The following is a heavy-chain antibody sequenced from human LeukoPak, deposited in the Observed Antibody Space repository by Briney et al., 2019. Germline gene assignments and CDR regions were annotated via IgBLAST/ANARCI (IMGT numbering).Heavy chain of an antibody. CDR1: GFTFGDYA. D-gene: IGHD6-6*01. Sequence: GGSLRLSCTASGFTFGDYAMSWVRQAPGKGLEWVGFIRSKAYGGTTEYAASVKGRFTISRDDSKSIAYLQMNSLKTEDTAVYYCTRALEYSSSGSWFDPWGQGTLVTVPS. V-gene: IGHV3-49*04. CDR2: IRSKAYGGTT. J-gene: IGHJ5*02. CDR3: TRALEYSSSGSWFDP.